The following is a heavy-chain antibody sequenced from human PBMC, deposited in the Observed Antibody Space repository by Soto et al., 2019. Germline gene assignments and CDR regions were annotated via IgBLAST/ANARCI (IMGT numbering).Heavy chain of an antibody. CDR2: IIPIFGTA. CDR1: GGTFSSYA. D-gene: IGHD1-26*01. Sequence: GSSVKVSCKASGGTFSSYAISWVRQAPGQGLEWMGGIIPIFGTANYAQKFQGRVTITADESTSTAYMELSSLRSEDTAVYYCARNPFYSGSLSSWLEAWGEGALVTVS. CDR3: ARNPFYSGSLSSWLEA. J-gene: IGHJ5*02. V-gene: IGHV1-69*13.